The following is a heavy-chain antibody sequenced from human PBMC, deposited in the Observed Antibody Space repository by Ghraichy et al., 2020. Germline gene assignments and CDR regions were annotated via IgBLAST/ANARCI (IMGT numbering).Heavy chain of an antibody. V-gene: IGHV3-9*01. CDR1: GLTFDDYA. J-gene: IGHJ6*02. CDR3: AKSVGQYTYYYGMDV. D-gene: IGHD3-16*01. CDR2: ISWNSGTI. Sequence: GGSLRLSCAASGLTFDDYAMHWVRQVPGKGLEWVSGISWNSGTIGYADSVKGRFTISRDNAKNSLHLQMNSLRAEDTALYYCAKSVGQYTYYYGMDVWGHGTTVTVSS.